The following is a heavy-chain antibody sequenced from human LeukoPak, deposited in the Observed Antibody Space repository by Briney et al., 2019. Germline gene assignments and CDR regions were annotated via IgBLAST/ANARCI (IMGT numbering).Heavy chain of an antibody. CDR2: INAGNGNT. J-gene: IGHJ4*02. D-gene: IGHD3-22*01. V-gene: IGHV1-3*01. CDR3: ARDPPLWDSRGY. Sequence: ASVKVSCKASGYTFTSYAMHWVRQAPGQRLEWMGWINAGNGNTKYSQKFQGRVTITRDTSASTAYMELSSLRSEDTAVYYCARDPPLWDSRGYWGQGTLVTVSS. CDR1: GYTFTSYA.